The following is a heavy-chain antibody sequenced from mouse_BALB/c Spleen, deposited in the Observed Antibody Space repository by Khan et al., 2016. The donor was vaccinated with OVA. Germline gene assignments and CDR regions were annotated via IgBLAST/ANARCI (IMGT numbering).Heavy chain of an antibody. CDR2: IWDDGTT. D-gene: IGHD1-1*01. CDR1: GFSLTSYG. CDR3: VSFYYGGSFYAMDY. J-gene: IGHJ4*01. V-gene: IGHV2-3*01. Sequence: QVQLKESGPGLVAPSQSLSITCTFSGFSLTSYGVSWVRQPQGKGLEWLGVIWDDGTTNYHSDLKSRLGISKDDSKGQVFLKLNILQTDDTATYYGVSFYYGGSFYAMDYWGQGTSVTVSS.